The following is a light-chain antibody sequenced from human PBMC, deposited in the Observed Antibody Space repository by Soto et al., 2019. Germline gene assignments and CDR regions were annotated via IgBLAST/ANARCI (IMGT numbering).Light chain of an antibody. Sequence: EIVMTQSPATLSVSPGERATLSCRASQSVSSNLAWYQQKPGQAPRLLIYGASTRATGIPARFSGSGSGTEFTLTISSLQSEEFAVYYCQQYNKWPALYTFGQGTKLEIK. CDR3: QQYNKWPALYT. CDR2: GAS. V-gene: IGKV3-15*01. J-gene: IGKJ2*01. CDR1: QSVSSN.